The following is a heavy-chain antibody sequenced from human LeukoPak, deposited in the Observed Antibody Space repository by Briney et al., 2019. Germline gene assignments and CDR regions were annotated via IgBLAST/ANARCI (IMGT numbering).Heavy chain of an antibody. CDR2: FYSSGST. J-gene: IGHJ4*02. CDR1: GGSISSYY. CDR3: ARHRYCNSSSCYAFDY. V-gene: IGHV4-59*08. Sequence: SETLSLPCTVSGGSISSYYWNWIRPPPGKGLTWIGYFYSSGSTNCNPSLESRVTISVDTSKNQFSLKLTSVTAADAAVYYCARHRYCNSSSCYAFDYWGQGTLVTVSS. D-gene: IGHD2-2*01.